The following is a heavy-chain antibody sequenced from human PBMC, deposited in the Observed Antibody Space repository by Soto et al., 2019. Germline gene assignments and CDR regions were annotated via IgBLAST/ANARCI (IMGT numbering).Heavy chain of an antibody. CDR3: AREWFGELLNYYYGMDV. J-gene: IGHJ6*02. V-gene: IGHV1-18*01. CDR2: ISAYNGNT. Sequence: GASVKVSCKASGYSFTSYDINWVRQAAGQGLEWMGWISAYNGNTNYAQKLQGRVTMTTDTSTSTAYMELRSLRSDDTAVYYCAREWFGELLNYYYGMDVWGQGTTVTVSS. D-gene: IGHD3-10*01. CDR1: GYSFTSYD.